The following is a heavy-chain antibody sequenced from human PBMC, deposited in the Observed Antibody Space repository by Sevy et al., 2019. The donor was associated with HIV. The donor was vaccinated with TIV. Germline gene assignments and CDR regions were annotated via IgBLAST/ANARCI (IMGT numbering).Heavy chain of an antibody. V-gene: IGHV3-9*01. J-gene: IGHJ4*02. CDR3: AKDRAAAVLYYFDY. D-gene: IGHD6-13*01. CDR2: ISWNSGSI. CDR1: GFTFDDYA. Sequence: GGSLRLSCAASGFTFDDYAMHWVRQAPGKGLEWVSGISWNSGSIGYADSVKGRFTISRDNAKNSLYLQMNSLRAEDTALYYCAKDRAAAVLYYFDYWGQGNLVTVSS.